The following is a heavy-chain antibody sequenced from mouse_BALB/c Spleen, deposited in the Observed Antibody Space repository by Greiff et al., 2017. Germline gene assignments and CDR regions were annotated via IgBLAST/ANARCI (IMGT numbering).Heavy chain of an antibody. Sequence: VKLQQSGPELVAPSQSLSITCTVSGFSLTSYGVHWVRQPPGKGLEWLVVIWSDGSTTYNSALKSRLSISKDNSKSQVFLKMNSLQTDDTAMYYCARHDGNYEAMDYWGQGTSVTVSS. CDR3: ARHDGNYEAMDY. J-gene: IGHJ4*01. CDR1: GFSLTSYG. D-gene: IGHD2-1*01. CDR2: IWSDGST. V-gene: IGHV2-6-2*01.